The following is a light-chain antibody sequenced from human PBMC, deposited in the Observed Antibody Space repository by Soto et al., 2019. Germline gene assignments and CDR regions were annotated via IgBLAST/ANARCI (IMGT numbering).Light chain of an antibody. Sequence: QSALTQPASVSASPGQSITISCTGTYNDIGSYAYVAWYQHQPGNAPRLIIYDVTNRPSGTSHRFSGSRSGNTASLTISGLRAEGEATYFCSSYTSTSTVIFGGGTQLTVL. V-gene: IGLV2-14*03. J-gene: IGLJ2*01. CDR2: DVT. CDR1: YNDIGSYAY. CDR3: SSYTSTSTVI.